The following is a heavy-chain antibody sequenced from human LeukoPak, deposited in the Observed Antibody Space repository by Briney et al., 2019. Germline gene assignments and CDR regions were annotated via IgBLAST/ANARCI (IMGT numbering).Heavy chain of an antibody. V-gene: IGHV1-2*04. CDR2: INPNSGGT. Sequence: ASVKVSCKASGYTFTGYYMHWVRQAPGQGLEWMGWINPNSGGTNYAQKFRGWVTMTRDTSISTAYMELSRLRSDDTAVYYCARVPITGTTVDAFDIWGQGTMVTVSS. D-gene: IGHD1-20*01. J-gene: IGHJ3*02. CDR3: ARVPITGTTVDAFDI. CDR1: GYTFTGYY.